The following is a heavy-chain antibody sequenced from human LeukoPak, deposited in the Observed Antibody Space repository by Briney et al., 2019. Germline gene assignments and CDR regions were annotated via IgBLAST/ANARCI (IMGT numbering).Heavy chain of an antibody. J-gene: IGHJ4*02. D-gene: IGHD6-13*01. CDR2: IGGGDDIT. V-gene: IGHV3-23*01. CDR1: GFTFGKYI. Sequence: GGSLRLSCAASGFTFGKYIMTWVRQPPGNGLEWVSSIGGGDDITFYADSVKGRFRISRDDSKNTVFLQISSLRVEDTGIYYCAKWGGTKTIGTIWYGPLDYWGQGTQVIVSS. CDR3: AKWGGTKTIGTIWYGPLDY.